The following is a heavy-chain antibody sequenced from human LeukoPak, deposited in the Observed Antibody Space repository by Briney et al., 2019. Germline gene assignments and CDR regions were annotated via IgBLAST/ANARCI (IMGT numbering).Heavy chain of an antibody. D-gene: IGHD3-22*01. CDR1: GFTFSNYP. J-gene: IGHJ4*02. CDR2: ISSSGSPI. Sequence: GGSLRLSCAASGFTFSNYPMNWVRQAPGKGLEWVSYISSSGSPIYYADSVRGRFTISRDNAKNSLYLQMNSLRADDTAVYYCARDSQSYYYDSSGYHFDYWGQGTLVTVSS. V-gene: IGHV3-48*04. CDR3: ARDSQSYYYDSSGYHFDY.